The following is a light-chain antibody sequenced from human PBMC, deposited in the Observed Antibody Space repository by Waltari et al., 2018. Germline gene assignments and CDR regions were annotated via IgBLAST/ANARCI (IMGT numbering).Light chain of an antibody. CDR1: SRHVGFYHL. J-gene: IGLJ3*02. CDR2: EVI. Sequence: HSALTQPASVSVSPGQSITIPCTGTSRHVGFYHLVSWYPPHPAKPPKHMVYEVIERPSVVSKRFSGSKSGNTASLTISGLQAEDEADYYCCSYAGRNIWVFGGGTKLTVL. CDR3: CSYAGRNIWV. V-gene: IGLV2-23*02.